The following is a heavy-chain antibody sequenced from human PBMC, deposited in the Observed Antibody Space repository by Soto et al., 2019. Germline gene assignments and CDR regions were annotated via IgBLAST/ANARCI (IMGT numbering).Heavy chain of an antibody. CDR3: ASSSGNNYGVGTNYYFDY. J-gene: IGHJ4*02. V-gene: IGHV1-69*06. D-gene: IGHD1-26*01. Sequence: QVQLVQSGAEVKKPGSSVKVSCKASGGTFSTYSIVWVRQAPGEGREWMGGIIPIFGTANFAQKFQDRVTITAEKSTNTAFMELSSLKSEDTAVYYCASSSGNNYGVGTNYYFDYWGQGTLVTVSS. CDR1: GGTFSTYS. CDR2: IIPIFGTA.